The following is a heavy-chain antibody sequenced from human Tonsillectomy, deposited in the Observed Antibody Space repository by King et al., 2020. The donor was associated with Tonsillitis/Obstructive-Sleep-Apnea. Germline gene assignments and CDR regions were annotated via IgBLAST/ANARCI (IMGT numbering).Heavy chain of an antibody. CDR2: INPNSGGT. CDR1: GYTFTGYY. D-gene: IGHD6-6*01. V-gene: IGHV1-2*02. CDR3: ARDRALRYSTSSNYFYYGMVV. Sequence: QLVQSGAEVKKSGASVKVSCKASGYTFTGYYMHWVRQAPGQGLEWMGWINPNSGGTNYAQKFQGRVTMTRDTSVSTAYMELGSLRSDDTAGYYCARDRALRYSTSSNYFYYGMVVWGQGTTVTVSS. J-gene: IGHJ6*02.